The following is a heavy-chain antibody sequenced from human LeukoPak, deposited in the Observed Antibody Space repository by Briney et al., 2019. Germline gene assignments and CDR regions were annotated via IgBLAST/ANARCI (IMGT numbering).Heavy chain of an antibody. D-gene: IGHD3-10*01. CDR3: ARGDYDLSGSYHYGMDV. J-gene: IGHJ6*02. V-gene: IGHV3-30*03. CDR1: GFAVNSYS. Sequence: PGGSLRLSCAASGFAVNSYSMNWVRQAPGKGLEWVAVMSSDGNKKFYAEYVKGRFTISRDNSENTLYLEMNSLRGEDTAVYYCARGDYDLSGSYHYGMDVWGQGTTVTVSS. CDR2: MSSDGNKK.